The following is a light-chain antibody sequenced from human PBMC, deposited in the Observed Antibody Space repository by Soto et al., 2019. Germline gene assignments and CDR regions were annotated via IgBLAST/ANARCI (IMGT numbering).Light chain of an antibody. V-gene: IGLV2-11*01. Sequence: QSALTQPRSVSGSPGQSVTISCTGTSSDVGAYDFVSWYQHNPGKAPKLMIFDVSARPSGVPHRFSGSKSANTASLTISGLQAEDEADYYCSTWDASLNALIFGGGTKVTVL. J-gene: IGLJ2*01. CDR1: SSDVGAYDF. CDR3: STWDASLNALI. CDR2: DVS.